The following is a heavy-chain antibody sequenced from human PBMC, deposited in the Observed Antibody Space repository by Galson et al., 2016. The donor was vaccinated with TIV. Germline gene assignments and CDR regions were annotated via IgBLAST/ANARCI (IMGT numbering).Heavy chain of an antibody. CDR2: IYPRDSET. D-gene: IGHD5-18*01. J-gene: IGHJ4*02. Sequence: QSGAEVKKPGESLKISCKGYGYSIASYWIAWVRQMPGKGLKWMGIIYPRDSETRYSPSFQGQVTISADKSIGTAYLQWSSLRASDTAMYYCAKAPGYSGYSYGYFDSWGQGTLVTISS. CDR1: GYSIASYW. V-gene: IGHV5-51*03. CDR3: AKAPGYSGYSYGYFDS.